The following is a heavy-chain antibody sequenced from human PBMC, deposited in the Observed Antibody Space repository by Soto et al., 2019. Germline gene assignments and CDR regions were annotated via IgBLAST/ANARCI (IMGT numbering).Heavy chain of an antibody. CDR3: ARAFHYYDSSGLTHAFDI. Sequence: GGSLRLSCVASGFTFSSYEMNWVRQAPGKGLEWVSYISSSGSTIYYADSVKGRFTISRDNAKNSLYLQMNSLRAEDTAVYYCARAFHYYDSSGLTHAFDIWGQGTMVTVSS. CDR1: GFTFSSYE. J-gene: IGHJ3*02. CDR2: ISSSGSTI. D-gene: IGHD3-22*01. V-gene: IGHV3-48*03.